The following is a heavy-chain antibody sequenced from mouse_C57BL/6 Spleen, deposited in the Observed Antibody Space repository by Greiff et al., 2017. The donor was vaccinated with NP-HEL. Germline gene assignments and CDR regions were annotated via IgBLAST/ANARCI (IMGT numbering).Heavy chain of an antibody. CDR2: IDPNSGGT. J-gene: IGHJ1*03. Sequence: QVQLQQPGAELVKPGASVKLSCKASGYTFTSYWMHWVKQRPGRGLEWIGRIDPNSGGTKYNEKFKSKATRTVEQPSSTAYMQLSSLTSDDSAVYYCARSDYDYDEPPWYFDVWGTGTTVTVSS. V-gene: IGHV1-72*01. CDR1: GYTFTSYW. D-gene: IGHD2-4*01. CDR3: ARSDYDYDEPPWYFDV.